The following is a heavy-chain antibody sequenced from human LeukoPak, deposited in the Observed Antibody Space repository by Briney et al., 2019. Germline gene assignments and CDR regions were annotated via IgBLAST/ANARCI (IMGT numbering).Heavy chain of an antibody. D-gene: IGHD2-2*01. CDR2: IRSKAYGGTT. CDR1: GFTFGDYA. CDR3: TREVVVPAAMGDYYYYYMDV. J-gene: IGHJ6*03. Sequence: SLRLSCTASGFTFGDYAMSWVRQAPGKGLEWVGFIRSKAYGGTTEYAASVKGRFTISRDDSKSIAYLQMNSLKTEDTAVYYCTREVVVPAAMGDYYYYYMDVWGKGTTVTVSS. V-gene: IGHV3-49*04.